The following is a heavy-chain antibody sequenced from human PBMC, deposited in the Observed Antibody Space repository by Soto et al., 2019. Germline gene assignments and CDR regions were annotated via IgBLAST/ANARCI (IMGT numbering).Heavy chain of an antibody. V-gene: IGHV3-21*01. J-gene: IGHJ5*02. CDR1: GFTFSSYS. Sequence: PGGSLRLSCAASGFTFSSYSMNWVRQAPGKGLEWVSSISSSSSYIYYADSVKGRFTISRDNAKNSLYLQMNSLRAEDTAVYYCARSPVLKGYCSSTSCYVSWFDPWGQGTLVTVSS. D-gene: IGHD2-2*01. CDR3: ARSPVLKGYCSSTSCYVSWFDP. CDR2: ISSSSSYI.